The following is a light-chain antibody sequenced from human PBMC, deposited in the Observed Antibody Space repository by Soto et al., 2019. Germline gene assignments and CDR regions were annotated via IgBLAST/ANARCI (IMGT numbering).Light chain of an antibody. CDR3: QQYYRPWT. J-gene: IGKJ1*01. V-gene: IGKV4-1*01. CDR1: QSGLYSSNDQNY. Sequence: DIVMTQSPDSLAVSLGERATINCKSSQSGLYSSNDQNYLAWYQQKPGQPPKLLIYWASTRESGVPDRFSGSGSGTDFTLTISSLQAEDVAVYYCQQYYRPWTFGQGTKVEIK. CDR2: WAS.